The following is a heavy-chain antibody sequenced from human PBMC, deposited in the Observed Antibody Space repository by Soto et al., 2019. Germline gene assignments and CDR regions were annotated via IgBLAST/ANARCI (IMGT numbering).Heavy chain of an antibody. J-gene: IGHJ3*02. V-gene: IGHV1-69*02. CDR2: IIPILGIA. CDR3: AYYVHDDAFDI. CDR1: GGTFSSYT. D-gene: IGHD1-26*01. Sequence: SVKVSCKASGGTFSSYTISWVRQAPGQGLEWMGRIIPILGIANYAQKFQGRVTITADKSTSTAYMELSSLRSEDTAVYYCAYYVHDDAFDIWGQGTMVTVSS.